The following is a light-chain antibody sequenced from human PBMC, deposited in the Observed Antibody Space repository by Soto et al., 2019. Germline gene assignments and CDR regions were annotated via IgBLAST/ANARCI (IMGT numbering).Light chain of an antibody. Sequence: DIQMTQSPSTLSASVGDRVTITCRASQSIGSWLAWYQQKPGKAPKLLIYKAFSLESGVPSRFSGSGSGTEFTLTISCLQPDDFASYYCQQYGSYSPWTFGQGTKVEIK. CDR3: QQYGSYSPWT. V-gene: IGKV1-5*03. CDR2: KAF. J-gene: IGKJ1*01. CDR1: QSIGSW.